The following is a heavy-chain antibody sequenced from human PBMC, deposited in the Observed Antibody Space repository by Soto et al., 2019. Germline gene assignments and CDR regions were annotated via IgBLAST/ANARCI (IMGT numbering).Heavy chain of an antibody. Sequence: QVQLQQWGAGLLKPSETLSLTCAVYGGSFSGYYWSWIRQPPGKGLEWIGEINHSGSTNYNPSLKSRVTISVDTSKNQFSLKLISVTAADTAVYYGARGGSGPFRYWGQGTLVTVSS. CDR1: GGSFSGYY. CDR3: ARGGSGPFRY. J-gene: IGHJ4*02. V-gene: IGHV4-34*01. D-gene: IGHD3-10*01. CDR2: INHSGST.